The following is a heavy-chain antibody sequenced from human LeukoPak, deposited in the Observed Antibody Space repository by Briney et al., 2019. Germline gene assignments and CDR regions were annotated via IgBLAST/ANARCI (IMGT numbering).Heavy chain of an antibody. CDR1: GFTFSSYT. CDR2: ISGSSRHK. D-gene: IGHD6-13*01. CDR3: ARTANFAAGYYIDY. J-gene: IGHJ4*02. V-gene: IGHV3-21*01. Sequence: SGGSLRLSCAASGFTFSSYTMNWVRQAPGKGLEWVSSISGSSRHKYYADSVKGRFTISRDNAKNSLYLQMNSLRAEDTAVYYCARTANFAAGYYIDYWGQGTLVTVSS.